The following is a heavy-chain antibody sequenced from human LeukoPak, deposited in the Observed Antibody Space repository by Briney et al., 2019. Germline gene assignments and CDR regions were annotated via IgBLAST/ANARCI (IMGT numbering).Heavy chain of an antibody. J-gene: IGHJ4*02. CDR3: AKQTTFYYGSGSYGDY. CDR2: IRYDGSNK. Sequence: GGSLRLSCAASGFTFSSYGIHWVRQAPGKGLEWVAFIRYDGSNKYYADSVKGRFTISRDNSKNTLYLQMNSLRAEDTAVYYCAKQTTFYYGSGSYGDYWGQGTLVTVSS. D-gene: IGHD3-10*01. V-gene: IGHV3-30*02. CDR1: GFTFSSYG.